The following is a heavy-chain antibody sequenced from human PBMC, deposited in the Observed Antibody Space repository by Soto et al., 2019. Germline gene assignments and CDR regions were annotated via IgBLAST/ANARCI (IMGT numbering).Heavy chain of an antibody. CDR1: GFAFSNYN. Sequence: GGSLRLSCAASGFAFSNYNMNWVRQAPGKGLEWVSSISSTSSYIYYADSVKGRFTVSRDNAKNSLYLQMNSLRAEDTAVYYCARVVYDDRSAFGLWGQGTMVTVSS. V-gene: IGHV3-21*01. J-gene: IGHJ3*01. CDR2: ISSTSSYI. D-gene: IGHD3-22*01. CDR3: ARVVYDDRSAFGL.